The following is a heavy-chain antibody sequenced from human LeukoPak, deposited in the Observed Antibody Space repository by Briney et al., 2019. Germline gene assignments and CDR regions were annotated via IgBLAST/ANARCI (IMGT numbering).Heavy chain of an antibody. CDR2: IWYDGGYK. J-gene: IGHJ4*02. D-gene: IGHD3-22*01. Sequence: GGSLRLSCAASGFTFSNYGMHWVRQGPGKGLEWVAGIWYDGGYKYYADSVKGRFTISRDNSKNTLFLQMDSLRAEDTAVYYCARNYYDSSGYQEATFNYWGQGTLVTVSS. CDR1: GFTFSNYG. V-gene: IGHV3-33*01. CDR3: ARNYYDSSGYQEATFNY.